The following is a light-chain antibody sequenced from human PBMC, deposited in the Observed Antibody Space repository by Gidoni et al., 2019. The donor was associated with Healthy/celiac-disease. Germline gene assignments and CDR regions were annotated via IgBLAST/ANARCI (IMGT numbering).Light chain of an antibody. J-gene: IGKJ4*01. Sequence: GERATLSCRASQSVSSSYLAWYQQQPGQAPRLLIYGASSRATGIPDRFSGSGSGTDFTLTISRLEPEDFAVYYCQQYGSSLPLTFGGGTKVEIK. CDR1: QSVSSSY. CDR3: QQYGSSLPLT. CDR2: GAS. V-gene: IGKV3-20*01.